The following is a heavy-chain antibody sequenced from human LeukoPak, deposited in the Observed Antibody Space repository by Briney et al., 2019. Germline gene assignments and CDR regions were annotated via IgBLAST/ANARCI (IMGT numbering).Heavy chain of an antibody. V-gene: IGHV3-23*01. CDR1: GFTFSSYA. J-gene: IGHJ5*02. CDR2: ISGSGGST. Sequence: PGGSLRLSCAASGFTFSSYAMSWVRQAPGKGLEWVSAISGSGGSTYYADSVKGRFTISRDNSKNTLYLQMNSLRAEDTAVYYCAKDPEVPPAIVFNWFDPWGQGTLVTVSS. D-gene: IGHD2-2*01. CDR3: AKDPEVPPAIVFNWFDP.